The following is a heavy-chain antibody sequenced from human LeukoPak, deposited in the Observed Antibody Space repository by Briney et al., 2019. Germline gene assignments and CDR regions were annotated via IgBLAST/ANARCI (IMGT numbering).Heavy chain of an antibody. Sequence: GASVKVSCKASGGTFSSYAISWVRQAPGQGLEWMGWISAYNGNTNYAQKLQGRVTMTTDTSTSTAYMELRSLRSDDTAVYYCARLPPDYYGSGSLDYYYYYYMDVWGKGTTVTVSS. D-gene: IGHD3-10*01. J-gene: IGHJ6*03. V-gene: IGHV1-18*01. CDR1: GGTFSSYA. CDR3: ARLPPDYYGSGSLDYYYYYYMDV. CDR2: ISAYNGNT.